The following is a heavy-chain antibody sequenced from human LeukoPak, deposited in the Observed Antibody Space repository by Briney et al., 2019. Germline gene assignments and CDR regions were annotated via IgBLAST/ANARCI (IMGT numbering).Heavy chain of an antibody. CDR1: GGTFSSHT. J-gene: IGHJ4*02. CDR3: AYNWNDDYFDY. D-gene: IGHD1-20*01. CDR2: IIPILGIA. Sequence: SVKVSCKASGGTFSSHTISWVRQAPGQGLEWMGRIIPILGIANYAQEFQGRVTITADKSTSTAYMELSSLRSEDTAVYYCAYNWNDDYFDYWGQGTLVTVSS. V-gene: IGHV1-69*02.